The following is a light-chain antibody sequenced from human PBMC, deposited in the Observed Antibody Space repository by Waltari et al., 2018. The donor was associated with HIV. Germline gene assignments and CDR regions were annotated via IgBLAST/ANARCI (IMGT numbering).Light chain of an antibody. CDR3: HQYYRTPFT. CDR2: WAS. V-gene: IGKV4-1*01. J-gene: IGKJ3*01. CDR1: QSVLFSSNNKNY. Sequence: DIVMTQSPDSLAVSLGERATINCKSSQSVLFSSNNKNYLAWYQQKPGQPPKLLIYWASTRESGVLDRFSGSGSGTDFTLTISSLQAEDVAVYYCHQYYRTPFTFGPGTKVDIK.